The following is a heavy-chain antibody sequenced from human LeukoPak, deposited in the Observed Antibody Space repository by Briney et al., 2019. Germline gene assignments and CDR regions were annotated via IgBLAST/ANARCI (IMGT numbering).Heavy chain of an antibody. V-gene: IGHV1-2*02. D-gene: IGHD6-19*01. CDR1: GYTFTGYY. Sequence: GASVKVSCKASGYTFTGYYMHWVRQAPGQGLEWMGWINPNSGGTNYAQKFQGRVTMTRDTSISTAYMELSRLRSDDTAVYYCARDIGRHSSGRYYFDYWGQGTLVTVSS. CDR2: INPNSGGT. J-gene: IGHJ4*02. CDR3: ARDIGRHSSGRYYFDY.